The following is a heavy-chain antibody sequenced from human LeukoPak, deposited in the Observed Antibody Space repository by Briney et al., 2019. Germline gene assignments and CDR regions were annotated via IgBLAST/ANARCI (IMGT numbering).Heavy chain of an antibody. CDR1: GFTFSSYA. V-gene: IGHV3-30*04. CDR3: VRGAYSSSWLNFDY. CDR2: IPYDGSNK. Sequence: PGGSLRLSCAASGFTFSSYAMHWVRQAPGNGLEWVALIPYDGSNKYYADFVKGRFTVSRDNSKNTLYLQMNSLRAEDTAVYYCVRGAYSSSWLNFDYWGQGTLVTVSS. D-gene: IGHD6-13*01. J-gene: IGHJ4*02.